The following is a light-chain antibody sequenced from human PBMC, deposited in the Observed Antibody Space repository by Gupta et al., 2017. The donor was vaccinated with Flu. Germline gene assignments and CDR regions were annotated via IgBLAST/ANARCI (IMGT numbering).Light chain of an antibody. CDR3: QQYYNWPCT. V-gene: IGKV3-15*01. CDR2: DAS. CDR1: QSVRSF. J-gene: IGKJ1*01. Sequence: PATLSVSPGERATLYIRASQSVRSFLAWYQQKPGQAPRLLISDASTRATGIPARFSAGGSGTEFTLTISNLQSEDDAVYYCQQYYNWPCTFGQGTKVEIK.